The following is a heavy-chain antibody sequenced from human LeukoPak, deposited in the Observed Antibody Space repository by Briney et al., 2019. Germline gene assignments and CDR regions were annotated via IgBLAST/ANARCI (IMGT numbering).Heavy chain of an antibody. V-gene: IGHV4-39*01. CDR2: IYYSGNT. D-gene: IGHD3/OR15-3a*01. CDR1: GVSISSSNSY. Sequence: SETLSLTCTVSGVSISSSNSYWGWIRQPPGKGLEWIGSIYYSGNTYYNESLKSQVSISIATSKTQFSLWLTSVTAADTAVYYCARQTGSGLFILPGGQGTLVTVSS. J-gene: IGHJ4*02. CDR3: ARQTGSGLFILP.